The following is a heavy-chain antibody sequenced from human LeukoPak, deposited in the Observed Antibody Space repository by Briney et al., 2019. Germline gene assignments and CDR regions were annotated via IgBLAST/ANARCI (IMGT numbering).Heavy chain of an antibody. CDR1: GFTFRSYG. CDR2: IRYDGSNK. CDR3: AKDLVAVYPYSSGWPPVATDY. Sequence: GGSLRLSCAASGFTFRSYGMHWVRQAPGKGLEWVAFIRYDGSNKYYADSVKGRFTISRDNSKNTLYLQMNSLRAEDTAVYYCAKDLVAVYPYSSGWPPVATDYWGQGTLVTVSS. J-gene: IGHJ4*02. D-gene: IGHD6-19*01. V-gene: IGHV3-30*02.